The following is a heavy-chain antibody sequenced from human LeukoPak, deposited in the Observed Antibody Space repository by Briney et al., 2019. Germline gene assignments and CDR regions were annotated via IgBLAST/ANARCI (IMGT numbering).Heavy chain of an antibody. V-gene: IGHV3-21*01. D-gene: IGHD5-18*01. CDR3: ARAASGYSYGSYYTDV. CDR1: GFTFSSYS. Sequence: PGGSLRLSCAASGFTFSSYSMNWVRQAPGKGLEWVSSISSSSSYIYYADSVKGRFTISRDNAKNSLYLQMNSLRAEDTAVYYCARAASGYSYGSYYTDVWGKGTTVTVSS. CDR2: ISSSSSYI. J-gene: IGHJ6*03.